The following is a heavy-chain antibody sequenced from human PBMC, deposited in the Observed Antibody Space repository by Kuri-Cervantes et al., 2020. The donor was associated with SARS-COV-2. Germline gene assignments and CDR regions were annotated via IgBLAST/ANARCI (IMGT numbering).Heavy chain of an antibody. V-gene: IGHV4-38-2*01. CDR3: ARGLRGTIFGVVIDYYYGMDV. J-gene: IGHJ6*02. CDR2: IYHRGST. D-gene: IGHD3-3*01. CDR1: GYSISSRYY. Sequence: ESLKISCAVSGYSISSRYYWAWIRQSPGKGLEWIGTIYHRGSTYYNPSLKSRLTISVDTSKNQFSLKLSSVTAADTAVYYCARGLRGTIFGVVIDYYYGMDVWGQGTTVTVSS.